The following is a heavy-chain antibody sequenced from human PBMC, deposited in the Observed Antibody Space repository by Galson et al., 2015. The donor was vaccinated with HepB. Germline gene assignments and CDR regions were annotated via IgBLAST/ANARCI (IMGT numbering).Heavy chain of an antibody. D-gene: IGHD1-1*01. CDR1: GGSISRSGW. Sequence: LSLTCAVSGGSISRSGWWSWVRQVPGKGLEWIGEIHQSEITNCNPSLKSRVTFSLDKPNNHVSLSLNSVTAADTAVYYCATADNYRFDYWGQGTLVTVSS. J-gene: IGHJ4*02. V-gene: IGHV4-4*02. CDR2: IHQSEIT. CDR3: ATADNYRFDY.